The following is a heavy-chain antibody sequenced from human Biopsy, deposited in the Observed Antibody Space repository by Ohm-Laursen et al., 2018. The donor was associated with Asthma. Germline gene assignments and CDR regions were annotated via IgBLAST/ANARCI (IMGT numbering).Heavy chain of an antibody. V-gene: IGHV1-69*01. J-gene: IGHJ6*02. CDR3: ARCQVGYSSGWSLLLKKIYYSGMDV. CDR1: GGTSSNFA. Sequence: SSVKVSCKAPGGTSSNFAISWVRQAPGQGLEWLGGITTVFGTTNYAQKFQGRVTITADESTSTAYMEVTSLRSEDTAIYYCARCQVGYSSGWSLLLKKIYYSGMDVWGQGTAVTVSS. D-gene: IGHD6-19*01. CDR2: ITTVFGTT.